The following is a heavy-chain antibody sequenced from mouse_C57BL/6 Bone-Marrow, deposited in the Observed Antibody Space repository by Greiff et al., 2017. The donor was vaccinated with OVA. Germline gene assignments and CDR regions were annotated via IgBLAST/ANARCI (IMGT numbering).Heavy chain of an antibody. CDR1: GYTFTSYG. J-gene: IGHJ3*01. CDR2: IYPRSGNT. CDR3: ATDGGTYAY. V-gene: IGHV1-81*01. D-gene: IGHD2-14*01. Sequence: VQLQQSGAELARPGASVKLSCKASGYTFTSYGISWVKQRTGKGLEWIGEIYPRSGNTYYNEQFKGKATLSADKSSSTAYMELLSLTAEDTAVYFCATDGGTYAYWGQGTLVTVSA.